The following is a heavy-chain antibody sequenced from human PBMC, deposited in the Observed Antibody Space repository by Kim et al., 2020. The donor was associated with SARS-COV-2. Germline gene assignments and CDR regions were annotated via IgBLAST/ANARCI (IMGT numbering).Heavy chain of an antibody. Sequence: NSAQKVQGRVTMARDTSTSTVYMELSSLRSEDTAVYYCARSSGTLPFFDYWGQGTLVTVSS. J-gene: IGHJ4*02. V-gene: IGHV1-46*01. CDR3: ARSSGTLPFFDY. D-gene: IGHD1-26*01.